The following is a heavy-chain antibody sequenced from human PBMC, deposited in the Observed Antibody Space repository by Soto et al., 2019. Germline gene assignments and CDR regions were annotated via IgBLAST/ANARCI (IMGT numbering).Heavy chain of an antibody. Sequence: QITLKESGHTLVRPTQTLTLTCAFSGFSLSTSGVGVGWIRQPPGKALEWLAVIYWDDSKHYSPSLRSRLTTTKDTSKNQVVLTRTNMDPMDTGTYYCAHKGPEDWPLHYWGQGTLVTVSS. CDR1: GFSLSTSGVG. V-gene: IGHV2-5*02. J-gene: IGHJ4*02. CDR2: IYWDDSK. CDR3: AHKGPEDWPLHY. D-gene: IGHD3-9*01.